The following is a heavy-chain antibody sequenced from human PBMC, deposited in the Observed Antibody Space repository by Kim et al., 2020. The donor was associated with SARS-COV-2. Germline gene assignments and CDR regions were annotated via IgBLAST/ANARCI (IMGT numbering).Heavy chain of an antibody. CDR2: IFYSGNT. D-gene: IGHD3-10*01. J-gene: IGHJ6*02. CDR1: GGSIRTYY. Sequence: SETLSLTCTVSGGSIRTYYWNWIRQPPGKGLEWIGYIFYSGNTNYNPSLKSRVTISVDTSKNQFSLKSTSLTAADTATYYCARDKRIQKVVDFGELKGFYGMDVWGQGTTVTVSS. CDR3: ARDKRIQKVVDFGELKGFYGMDV. V-gene: IGHV4-59*01.